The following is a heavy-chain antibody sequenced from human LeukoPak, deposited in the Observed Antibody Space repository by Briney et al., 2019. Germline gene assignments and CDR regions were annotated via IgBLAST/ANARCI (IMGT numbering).Heavy chain of an antibody. V-gene: IGHV1-2*04. Sequence: GASVKVSCKASGYTFTGYYMHWVRQAPGQGLEWMGWINPNSGGTNYAQKFQGWVTMTRDTSISTAYMELSRLRSDDTAVYYCARASIAAADDYYYYYMDVWGKGTTVTVSS. D-gene: IGHD6-13*01. CDR3: ARASIAAADDYYYYYMDV. CDR2: INPNSGGT. CDR1: GYTFTGYY. J-gene: IGHJ6*03.